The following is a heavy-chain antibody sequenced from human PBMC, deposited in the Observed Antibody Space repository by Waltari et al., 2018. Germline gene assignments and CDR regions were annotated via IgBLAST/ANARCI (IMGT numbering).Heavy chain of an antibody. CDR1: GFTFSSYW. Sequence: EVQLVESGGGWVQPGGSLRLSCAASGFTFSSYWMSWVRQAPGKGLEWVANIKQDGSEKYYVDSVKGRFTISRDNAKNSLYLQMNSLRAEDTAVYYCARERGTSQNIVIGHYFDYWGQGTLVTVSS. CDR2: IKQDGSEK. J-gene: IGHJ4*02. V-gene: IGHV3-7*01. D-gene: IGHD3-16*02. CDR3: ARERGTSQNIVIGHYFDY.